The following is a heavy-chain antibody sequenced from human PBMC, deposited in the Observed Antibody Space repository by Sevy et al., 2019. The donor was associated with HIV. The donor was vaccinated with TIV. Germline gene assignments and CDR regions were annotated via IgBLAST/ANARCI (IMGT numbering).Heavy chain of an antibody. CDR3: VKEGRDDFNPYLDF. CDR2: VSRNGGTP. CDR1: GFTFGGYM. Sequence: GGALRLSCAGSGFTFGGYMMNWVRQAPGRGLEWVARVSRNGGTPEYGDSAKGRFTISRDNSKNTVYLQLTELRAEDTALYYCVKEGRDDFNPYLDFWGQGILVTVSS. V-gene: IGHV3-23*01. J-gene: IGHJ4*02. D-gene: IGHD3-10*01.